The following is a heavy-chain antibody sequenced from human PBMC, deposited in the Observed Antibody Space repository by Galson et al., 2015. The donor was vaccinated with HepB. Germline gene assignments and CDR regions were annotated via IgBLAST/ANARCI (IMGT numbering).Heavy chain of an antibody. CDR2: ISASSTVK. V-gene: IGHV3-48*04. D-gene: IGHD3-22*01. CDR3: VRGLTYNDSGGYHKVLRY. Sequence: SLRLSCAASGFTFSNNIMNWVRQAPGKGLEWVSYISASSTVKYCAHSVKGRFTVSRDHAKNSLYLQMVSLRAEDTAVYYCVRGLTYNDSGGYHKVLRYWGQGSLGTVCS. J-gene: IGHJ4*02. CDR1: GFTFSNNI.